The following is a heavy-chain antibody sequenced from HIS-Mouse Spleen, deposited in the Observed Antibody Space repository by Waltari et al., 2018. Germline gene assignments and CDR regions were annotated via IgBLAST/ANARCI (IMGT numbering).Heavy chain of an antibody. V-gene: IGHV4-39*07. D-gene: IGHD6-13*01. CDR3: AREIPYSSSWYDWYFDL. Sequence: QLQLQESGPGLVKPSETLSLTCTVSGGSISSSSYYWGWTRQPPGKGLEWIGSIYYSGGTDYNPSLKSRVNISVDTSKNQCSLKLSSVTAADTAVYYCAREIPYSSSWYDWYFDLWGRGTLVTVSS. CDR1: GGSISSSSYY. J-gene: IGHJ2*01. CDR2: IYYSGGT.